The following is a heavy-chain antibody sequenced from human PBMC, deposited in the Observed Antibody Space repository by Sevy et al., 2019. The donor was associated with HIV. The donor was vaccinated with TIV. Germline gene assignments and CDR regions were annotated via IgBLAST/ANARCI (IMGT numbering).Heavy chain of an antibody. CDR3: AWVSDRLRFCSATSCYFNWFDP. CDR1: GGDFNNNA. J-gene: IGHJ5*02. D-gene: IGHD2-2*01. Sequence: ASVKVSCKTFGGDFNNNAIIWVRQAPGQGLEWMGGIIPVSGAAKYAQKFQDRVTISADNSTSTSYMELSSLRFEDTAVYFCAWVSDRLRFCSATSCYFNWFDPWGQGTLVTVSS. CDR2: IIPVSGAA. V-gene: IGHV1-69*06.